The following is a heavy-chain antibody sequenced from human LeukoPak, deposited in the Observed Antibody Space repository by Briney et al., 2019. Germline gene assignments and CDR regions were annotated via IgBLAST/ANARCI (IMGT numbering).Heavy chain of an antibody. CDR2: IYTSGST. V-gene: IGHV4-4*07. J-gene: IGHJ4*02. CDR1: GGSISSYY. CDR3: ARKATAGYSSGWIDY. D-gene: IGHD6-19*01. Sequence: SETLSLTCTVSGGSISSYYWSWIRQPAGKGLERIGRIYTSGSTNYNPSLKSRVTMSVDTSKNQFSLKLSSVTAADTAVYYCARKATAGYSSGWIDYWGQGTLVTVSS.